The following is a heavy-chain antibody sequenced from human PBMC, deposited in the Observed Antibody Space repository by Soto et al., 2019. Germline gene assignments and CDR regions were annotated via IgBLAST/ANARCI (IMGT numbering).Heavy chain of an antibody. Sequence: QVQLQESGPGLVKPSQTLSLTCTVSGGSISSGDYYWSWIRQPPGKGLEWIGYIYYSGSTYYNPSLRSRVTIEVDTSKTQVSLKLSSGTAEDTAVYYCARASNDYGDSIGTRYYYYGMDVWGQGTTVTVSS. CDR3: ARASNDYGDSIGTRYYYYGMDV. CDR1: GGSISSGDYY. CDR2: IYYSGST. D-gene: IGHD4-17*01. V-gene: IGHV4-30-4*01. J-gene: IGHJ6*02.